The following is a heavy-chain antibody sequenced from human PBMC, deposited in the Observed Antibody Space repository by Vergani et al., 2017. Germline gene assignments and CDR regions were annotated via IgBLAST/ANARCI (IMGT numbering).Heavy chain of an antibody. Sequence: EVQLVESGGGLVQPGGSLRLSCAASGFSLSRFWMSWVRQAPEKGLEWVARIRPKTDGETTDYAAPVKGRFTISRDDSKNTLYLQMNSLKTEDTAVYYCTTPTKWELRYYLDYWGQGTLVTVSS. D-gene: IGHD3-9*01. CDR2: IRPKTDGETT. CDR3: TTPTKWELRYYLDY. CDR1: GFSLSRFW. J-gene: IGHJ4*02. V-gene: IGHV3-15*01.